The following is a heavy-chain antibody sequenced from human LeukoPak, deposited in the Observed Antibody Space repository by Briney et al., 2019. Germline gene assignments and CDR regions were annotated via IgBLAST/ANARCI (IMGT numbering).Heavy chain of an antibody. J-gene: IGHJ4*02. CDR2: IRYDGSNK. CDR3: ARASLGIGGVVPLDY. CDR1: GFTFSSYG. Sequence: GASLRLSCAASGFTFSSYGMHWVRQAPGKGLEWVAVIRYDGSNKYYADSVKGRLTISRDNSKNTLYRQMNSLRGEDTAVYYCARASLGIGGVVPLDYWGQGTLVTVPS. D-gene: IGHD7-27*01. V-gene: IGHV3-33*01.